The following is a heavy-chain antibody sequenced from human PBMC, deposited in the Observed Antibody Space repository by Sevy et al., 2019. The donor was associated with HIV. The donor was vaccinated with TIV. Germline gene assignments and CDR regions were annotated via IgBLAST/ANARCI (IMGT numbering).Heavy chain of an antibody. CDR1: GFNFSNHG. Sequence: GGSLRLSCAASGFNFSNHGMHWVRQAPGKGLEWVAFIRYDGSNEYYGDSVKGRFTISRDNSKDTLYLQMNSLRPEDTAVYFCAKDRKVLLVVYAIPFDVFDIWGHGSMVTVSS. CDR2: IRYDGSNE. V-gene: IGHV3-30*02. CDR3: AKDRKVLLVVYAIPFDVFDI. D-gene: IGHD2-8*02. J-gene: IGHJ3*02.